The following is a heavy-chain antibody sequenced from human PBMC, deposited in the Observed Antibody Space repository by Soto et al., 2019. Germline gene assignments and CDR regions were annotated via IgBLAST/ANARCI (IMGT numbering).Heavy chain of an antibody. V-gene: IGHV4-61*01. Sequence: SETLSLTCTVSGGSVSSGSYYWSWIRQPPGKGLEWIGYIYYSGSTNYNPSLKSRVTISVDTSKNQFSPKLSSVTAADTAVYYCARDSFRYYYDSSGYYRPDYYYYGMDVWGQGTTVTAP. CDR1: GGSVSSGSYY. J-gene: IGHJ6*02. CDR2: IYYSGST. D-gene: IGHD3-22*01. CDR3: ARDSFRYYYDSSGYYRPDYYYYGMDV.